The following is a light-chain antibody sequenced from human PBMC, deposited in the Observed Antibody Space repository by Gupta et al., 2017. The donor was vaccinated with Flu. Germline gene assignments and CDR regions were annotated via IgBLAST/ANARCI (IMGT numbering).Light chain of an antibody. V-gene: IGLV7-43*01. CDR3: LLSYGGFVV. J-gene: IGLJ2*01. CDR2: GTT. CDR1: VAAVTYENS. Sequence: QAVVTQESSVSVSLGGTVTLTCSSNVAAVTYENSANWIQHRPGQTPRALSYGTTTSHTWTPARFSASLLGGKAALTVSDVQSEDEADYYCLLSYGGFVVFGGGTRLTVL.